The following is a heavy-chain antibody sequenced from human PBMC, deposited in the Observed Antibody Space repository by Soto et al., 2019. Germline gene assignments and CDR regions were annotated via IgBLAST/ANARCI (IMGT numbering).Heavy chain of an antibody. CDR2: IYTSGST. D-gene: IGHD5-12*01. V-gene: IGHV4-4*07. CDR3: ASYIVATRADYYYYGMDV. CDR1: GGSISSYY. J-gene: IGHJ6*02. Sequence: PSETLSLTCTVSGGSISSYYWSWIRQPAGKGLEWIGRIYTSGSTNYNPSLKSRVTMSVDTSKNQFSLRLRSDDTAVYYCASYIVATRADYYYYGMDVWGQGTTVTVSS.